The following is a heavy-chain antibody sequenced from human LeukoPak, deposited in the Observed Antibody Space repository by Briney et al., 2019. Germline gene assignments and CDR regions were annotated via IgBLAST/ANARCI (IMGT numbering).Heavy chain of an antibody. Sequence: GGSLRLSCAASAYTFSTYWMHWVRQAPGKGVVWVSRINSDGSSTRYADSVKGRFTISRDNTKNTLYLQMNSLRAEDTAVYYCVREDSVNFPDAFDIWGQGTMVTVSS. D-gene: IGHD5/OR15-5a*01. V-gene: IGHV3-74*01. J-gene: IGHJ3*02. CDR3: VREDSVNFPDAFDI. CDR1: AYTFSTYW. CDR2: INSDGSST.